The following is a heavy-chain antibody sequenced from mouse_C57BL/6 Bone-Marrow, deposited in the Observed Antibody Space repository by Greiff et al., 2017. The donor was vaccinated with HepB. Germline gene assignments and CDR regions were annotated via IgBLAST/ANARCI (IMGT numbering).Heavy chain of an antibody. CDR1: GYTFTSYW. J-gene: IGHJ3*01. CDR3: ARNTDYGWFAY. CDR2: IDPSDSYT. Sequence: VQLQQPGAELVRPGTSVKLSCKASGYTFTSYWMHWVKQRPGQGLEWIGVIDPSDSYTNYNQKFKGKATLTVDTSSSTAYMQLSSLTSEASAVYYCARNTDYGWFAYWGQGTLVTVSA. V-gene: IGHV1-59*01. D-gene: IGHD2-4*01.